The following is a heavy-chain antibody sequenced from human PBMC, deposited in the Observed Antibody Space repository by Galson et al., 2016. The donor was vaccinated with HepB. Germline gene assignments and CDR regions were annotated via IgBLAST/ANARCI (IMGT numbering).Heavy chain of an antibody. Sequence: SLRLSCAASGFTFSSFSMTWVRQAPGKGLEWVSSLRVSTSTTYYADSVKGRFTISRDNPKYTLYLQMSSLRAEDTAVYYCAKDLTAREYSGPLYGMDVWGKGTTVTVSS. J-gene: IGHJ6*04. CDR2: LRVSTSTT. CDR3: AKDLTAREYSGPLYGMDV. D-gene: IGHD5-12*01. V-gene: IGHV3-23*01. CDR1: GFTFSSFS.